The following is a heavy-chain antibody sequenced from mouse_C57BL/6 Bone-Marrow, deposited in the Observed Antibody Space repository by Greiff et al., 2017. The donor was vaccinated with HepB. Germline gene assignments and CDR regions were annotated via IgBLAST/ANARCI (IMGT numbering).Heavy chain of an antibody. J-gene: IGHJ2*01. CDR2: INPSSGYT. CDR1: GYTFTSYT. D-gene: IGHD1-1*01. CDR3: ARGYGKRSLDY. Sequence: VMLVESGAELARPGASVKMSCKASGYTFTSYTMHWVKQRPGQGLEWIGYINPSSGYTKYNQKFKDKATLTADKSSSTAYMQLSSLTSEDSAVYYCARGYGKRSLDYWGQGTTLTVTS. V-gene: IGHV1-4*01.